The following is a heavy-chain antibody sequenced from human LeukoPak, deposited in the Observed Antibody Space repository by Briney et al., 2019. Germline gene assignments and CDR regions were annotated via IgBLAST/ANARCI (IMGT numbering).Heavy chain of an antibody. D-gene: IGHD4-17*01. CDR1: GFTFSNYA. CDR3: AKADYGDFAFDY. Sequence: GGSLRLSCEASGFTFSNYAMSWVRHAPGMGLEWVAAITRSGGDTYYADSVKGRFTIFRDNSKNTLSLQMNSLRAEDKAVHYCAKADYGDFAFDYWGQGTLVTVSS. CDR2: ITRSGGDT. V-gene: IGHV3-23*01. J-gene: IGHJ4*02.